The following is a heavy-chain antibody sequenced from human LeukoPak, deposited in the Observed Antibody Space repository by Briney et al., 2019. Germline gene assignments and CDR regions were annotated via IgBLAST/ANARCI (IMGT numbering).Heavy chain of an antibody. V-gene: IGHV3-30-3*01. CDR1: GFTFSSYA. CDR2: ISYDGSNK. Sequence: PGGSLRLSCAASGFTFSSYAMHWVRQAPGKGLEWVAVISYDGSNKYYADSVKGRFTISRDNSKNTVSLQMNSLRAEDTAVYYCARGGLAGAGIDYWGQGTLVTVSS. D-gene: IGHD6-13*01. J-gene: IGHJ4*02. CDR3: ARGGLAGAGIDY.